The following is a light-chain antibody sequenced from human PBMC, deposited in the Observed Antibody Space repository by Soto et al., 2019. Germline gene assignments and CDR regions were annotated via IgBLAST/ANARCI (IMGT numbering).Light chain of an antibody. Sequence: EIVMTQSPATLSVSPGERATLSCRASQSVNIYLAWYQQKPGQAPRLLIFGATYRATGIPARFSGSGSGTEFNLTISSLQSEDFAVYYCQPYNNWPLTFGGGTKVDIK. CDR1: QSVNIY. CDR3: QPYNNWPLT. V-gene: IGKV3D-15*01. J-gene: IGKJ4*01. CDR2: GAT.